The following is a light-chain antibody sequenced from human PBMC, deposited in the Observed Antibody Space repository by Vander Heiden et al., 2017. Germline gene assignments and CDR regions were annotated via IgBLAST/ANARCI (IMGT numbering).Light chain of an antibody. Sequence: SPLTPPPPLPPSPRPSITISCTGTSSDVGGYKYVSWYQQHPGKARKVMIYEVSNRPSGVSNRFSGSKSGNTASLTISGMQAEDEADDYCMSDTSSRSWVFGEGTKLTVL. J-gene: IGLJ3*02. CDR2: EVS. CDR1: SSDVGGYKY. V-gene: IGLV2-14*01. CDR3: MSDTSSRSWV.